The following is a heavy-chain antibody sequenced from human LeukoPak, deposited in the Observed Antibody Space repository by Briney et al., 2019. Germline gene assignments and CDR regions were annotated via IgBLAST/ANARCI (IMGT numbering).Heavy chain of an antibody. CDR2: IYYSGST. J-gene: IGHJ6*03. D-gene: IGHD4-11*01. CDR1: GGSISSYN. CDR3: ARTTEGGYSNGYFYYYYMDV. Sequence: SETLSLTCTVSGGSISSYNWSWIRQPPGKGLEWIGYIYYSGSTNYKSSLKSRVTISVDTSKNQFSLKLSSVTAADTAVYYCARTTEGGYSNGYFYYYYMDVWGKGTTVTISS. V-gene: IGHV4-59*01.